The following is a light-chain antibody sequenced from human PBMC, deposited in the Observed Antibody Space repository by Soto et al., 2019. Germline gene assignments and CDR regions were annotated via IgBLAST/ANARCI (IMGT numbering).Light chain of an antibody. J-gene: IGKJ4*01. CDR1: QSISSW. V-gene: IGKV1-5*01. CDR2: AAS. CDR3: QQYYSYPPLT. Sequence: DIQITQSPSTLSASVGDRVPLTCRASQSISSWLAWYQQKPGKAPKLLIYAASTLQSGVPSRFSGSGSGTDFTLTISCLQSEDFATYYCQQYYSYPPLTFGGGTKVDIK.